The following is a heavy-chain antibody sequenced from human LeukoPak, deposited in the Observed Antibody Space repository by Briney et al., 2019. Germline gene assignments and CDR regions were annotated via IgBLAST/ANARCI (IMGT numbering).Heavy chain of an antibody. V-gene: IGHV4-39*07. CDR3: ARVNSYGLQGYWYFDL. Sequence: PSETLSLTCTVSGGSISSSSYYWGWIRQPPGKGLEWIGSIYYSGSTNYNPSLKSRVTISVDTSKNQFSLKLSSVTAADTAVYYCARVNSYGLQGYWYFDLWGRGTLVTVSS. J-gene: IGHJ2*01. D-gene: IGHD5-18*01. CDR2: IYYSGST. CDR1: GGSISSSSYY.